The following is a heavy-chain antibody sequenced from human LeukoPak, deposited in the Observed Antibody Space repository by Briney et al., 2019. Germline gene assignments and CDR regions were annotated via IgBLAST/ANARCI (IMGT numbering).Heavy chain of an antibody. D-gene: IGHD3-22*01. CDR2: ISGSGGTT. CDR3: AKDVIVVAGLDASDI. J-gene: IGHJ3*02. Sequence: PGGSLRLSCAASVSTYAMSWVRQAPGKGLEWVSGISGSGGTTYYADSVKGRFTISRDNSKNTLDLQMNSLRAEDTALYYCAKDVIVVAGLDASDIWGQGTMVIVSS. CDR1: VSTYA. V-gene: IGHV3-23*01.